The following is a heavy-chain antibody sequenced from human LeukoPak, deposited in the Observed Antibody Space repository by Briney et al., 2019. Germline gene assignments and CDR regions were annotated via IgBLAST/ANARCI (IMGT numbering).Heavy chain of an antibody. CDR1: GFTFSTSG. CDR2: IRNDGNKY. CDR3: VKVDT. D-gene: IGHD5-18*01. Sequence: GGSLRLSCVASGFTFSTSGMHWVRQSPGKGLDWVAFIRNDGNKYNYAESVKGRFTISRDNSKNTLYLQIDSLSAEDTAVYYCVKVDTWGQGTLVTVSS. J-gene: IGHJ4*02. V-gene: IGHV3-30*02.